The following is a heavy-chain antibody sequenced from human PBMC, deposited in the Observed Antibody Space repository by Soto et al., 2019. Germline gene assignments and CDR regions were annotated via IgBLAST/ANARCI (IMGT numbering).Heavy chain of an antibody. Sequence: QVQLQESGPGLVKPSETLSLTCTVSGGSISSYYWSWIRQPPGKGLEWIGYIYYSGSTNYNPSLKSRVTISVDTSKNQFSLKLSSVTAADTAVYYCARGGDYGGRYNFDYWGQGTLVTVSS. D-gene: IGHD4-17*01. J-gene: IGHJ4*02. CDR3: ARGGDYGGRYNFDY. CDR2: IYYSGST. CDR1: GGSISSYY. V-gene: IGHV4-59*01.